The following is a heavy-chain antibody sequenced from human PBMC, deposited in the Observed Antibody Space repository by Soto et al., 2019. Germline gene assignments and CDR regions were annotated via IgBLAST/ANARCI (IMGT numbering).Heavy chain of an antibody. V-gene: IGHV3-23*01. CDR1: ELTFSSDA. Sequence: VVSMRLSSAASELTFSSDAVTWVRQDPGKGLEWVSVISGSGDSTYYADSVKGRFTISRDNSKNTLYLQMNSLRAEDTAVYFCAGSSGWYAKIDYWGQGTLVTVSS. CDR3: AGSSGWYAKIDY. CDR2: ISGSGDST. D-gene: IGHD6-19*01. J-gene: IGHJ4*02.